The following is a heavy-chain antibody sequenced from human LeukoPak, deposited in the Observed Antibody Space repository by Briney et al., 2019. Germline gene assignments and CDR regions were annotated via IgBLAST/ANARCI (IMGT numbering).Heavy chain of an antibody. CDR1: GGSFSGYY. D-gene: IGHD5-12*01. CDR3: ARGQVEWLRFGIYGP. V-gene: IGHV4-34*01. Sequence: PSETLSLTCAVYGGSFSGYYWSWIRQPPGKGLEWIGEINDSGSTNYNPSLKSRVTISVDTSKNQFSLKLSSVTAADTAVYYCARGQVEWLRFGIYGPWGQGTLVTVSS. J-gene: IGHJ5*02. CDR2: INDSGST.